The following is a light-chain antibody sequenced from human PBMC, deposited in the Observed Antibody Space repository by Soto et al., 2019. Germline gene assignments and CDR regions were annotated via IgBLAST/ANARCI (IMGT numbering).Light chain of an antibody. CDR1: QSVSSSD. CDR3: QQNNKWPPVT. V-gene: IGKV3-15*01. Sequence: EIVLTQSPGTLSLSPGERATLSCRASQSVSSSDLAWYQHKPGQAPRLLIYRASTRAAGVPARFSGGGSGTEFTLTISSLQSEDFAFYYCQQNNKWPPVTFGGGTKWIS. J-gene: IGKJ4*01. CDR2: RAS.